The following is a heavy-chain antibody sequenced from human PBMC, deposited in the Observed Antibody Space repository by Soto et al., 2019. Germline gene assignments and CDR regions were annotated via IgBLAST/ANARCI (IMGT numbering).Heavy chain of an antibody. CDR1: GGSIGSINT. Sequence: VQVQESGPGLVKPSGTLSLTCVVSGGSIGSINTWTWVRQPPGQGLEWIGEISHNGNTDYNPSLKSRVTISMDKSKNQFSLKMMSVTAADTAVYYCAGTHPQPSPPDFWGQGTLLTVSS. CDR2: ISHNGNT. CDR3: AGTHPQPSPPDF. V-gene: IGHV4-4*02. J-gene: IGHJ4*02.